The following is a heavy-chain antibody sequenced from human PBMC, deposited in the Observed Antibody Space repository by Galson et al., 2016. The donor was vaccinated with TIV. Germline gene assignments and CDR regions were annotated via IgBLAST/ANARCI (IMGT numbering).Heavy chain of an antibody. CDR2: IIPLFSTA. Sequence: SVKVSCKASGGSFSSYVISWVRQAPGQGLEWMGGIIPLFSTANYAQKFQGRVTITADESTSTAYMELSSLRSEDTAIYYCAKDRNTAMETYYWYYGMDVWGQGTTVTVSS. CDR3: AKDRNTAMETYYWYYGMDV. J-gene: IGHJ6*02. V-gene: IGHV1-69*13. D-gene: IGHD5-18*01. CDR1: GGSFSSYV.